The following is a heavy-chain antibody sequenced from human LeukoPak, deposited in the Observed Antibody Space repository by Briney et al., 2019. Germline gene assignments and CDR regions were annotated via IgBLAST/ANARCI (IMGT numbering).Heavy chain of an antibody. D-gene: IGHD4-23*01. CDR3: ARAGGNSIPDY. Sequence: TTSETLSLTCTVSGGSISSGSYYWSWIRQPAGKGLEWIGRIYTSGSTNYNPSLKGRVTISVDTSKNQFSLKLSSVTAADTAVYYCARAGGNSIPDYWGQGTLVTVSS. CDR1: GGSISSGSYY. J-gene: IGHJ4*02. V-gene: IGHV4-61*02. CDR2: IYTSGST.